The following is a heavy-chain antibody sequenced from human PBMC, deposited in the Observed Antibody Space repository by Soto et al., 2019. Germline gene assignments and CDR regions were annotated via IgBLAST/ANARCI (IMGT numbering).Heavy chain of an antibody. J-gene: IGHJ4*02. CDR1: GFSLSTSGVG. CDR3: AHGAPGGRGYALEY. CDR2: IYWDDDK. D-gene: IGHD6-25*01. Sequence: QITLKESGPTLVKPTQTLTLTCTFSGFSLSTSGVGVGWIRQPPGKALEWLALIYWDDDKRYSPSLRSRLTNXKXTXXNRVVLTMTNMDPVDTATYYCAHGAPGGRGYALEYWGQGTLVTVSS. V-gene: IGHV2-5*02.